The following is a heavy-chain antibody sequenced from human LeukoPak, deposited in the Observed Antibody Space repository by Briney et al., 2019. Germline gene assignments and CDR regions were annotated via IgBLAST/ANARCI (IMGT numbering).Heavy chain of an antibody. CDR1: GGSFSGYY. CDR3: ARNLEGATSSSGFDP. V-gene: IGHV4-34*01. J-gene: IGHJ5*02. CDR2: INHSGST. D-gene: IGHD1-26*01. Sequence: PSETLSLTCAVYGGSFSGYYWSWIRQPPGKGLEWIGEINHSGSTNYNPSLKSRVTISVDTSKNQFSLKLSSVTAADTAVYYCARNLEGATSSSGFDPWGQGTLVTVSS.